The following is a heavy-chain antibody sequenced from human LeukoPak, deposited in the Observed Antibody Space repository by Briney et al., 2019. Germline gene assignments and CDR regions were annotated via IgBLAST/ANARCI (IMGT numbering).Heavy chain of an antibody. CDR3: AKDPRSGSYFGY. CDR2: ISISSSYI. D-gene: IGHD1-26*01. CDR1: GFTFSSYT. J-gene: IGHJ4*02. V-gene: IGHV3-21*01. Sequence: GGSLRLSCAASGFTFSSYTMNWVRQAPGKGLEWVSSISISSSYIYYVDSLKGRFTISRDNAKNSLYLQMNSLRAEDTAVYYCAKDPRSGSYFGYWGQGTLVTVSS.